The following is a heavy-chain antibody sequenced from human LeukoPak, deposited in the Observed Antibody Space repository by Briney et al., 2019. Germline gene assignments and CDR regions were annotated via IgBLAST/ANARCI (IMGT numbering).Heavy chain of an antibody. CDR2: MNYGGSS. J-gene: IGHJ4*02. CDR3: ARYDSSGRTFDF. V-gene: IGHV4-39*07. CDR1: GGSLSSSSTSY. Sequence: SETLSLTCTVSGGSLSSSSTSYWGWIRQSPGKGLEWIGSMNYGGSSHYNPSLKSRVTISRDTSKNQFSLKLSSVTAADTAVYFCARYDSSGRTFDFWGQGTLVTVSS. D-gene: IGHD3-22*01.